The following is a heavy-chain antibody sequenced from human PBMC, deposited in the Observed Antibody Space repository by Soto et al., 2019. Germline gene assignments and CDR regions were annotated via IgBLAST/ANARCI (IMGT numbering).Heavy chain of an antibody. V-gene: IGHV3-11*01. CDR1: GFTFSDYY. Sequence: QVQLVESGGGLVKPGGSLRLSCAASGFTFSDYYMSWIRQAPGKGLEWVSYSSSSGSTIYYADSVKGRFTISRDNAKNSLYLQMSSLRAEDTAVYYCARALRFLEWFPPVDYMDVWGKGTTVTVSS. CDR3: ARALRFLEWFPPVDYMDV. D-gene: IGHD3-3*01. J-gene: IGHJ6*03. CDR2: SSSSGSTI.